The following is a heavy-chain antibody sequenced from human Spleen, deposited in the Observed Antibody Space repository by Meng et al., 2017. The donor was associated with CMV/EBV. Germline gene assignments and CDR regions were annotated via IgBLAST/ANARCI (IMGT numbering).Heavy chain of an antibody. CDR2: KYYRSKWYN. Sequence: HVPLKQSGPGMVKPAQTLSLTCAISGDSVARNSAAWNRIRQSPSRGLEWLGRKYYRSKWYNDYAVSVKSRISINPDTSKNQFSLQMNSVTPEDTAVYYCARATAAAVSFDYWGQGTLVTVSS. V-gene: IGHV6-1*01. D-gene: IGHD6-13*01. J-gene: IGHJ4*02. CDR3: ARATAAAVSFDY. CDR1: GDSVARNSAA.